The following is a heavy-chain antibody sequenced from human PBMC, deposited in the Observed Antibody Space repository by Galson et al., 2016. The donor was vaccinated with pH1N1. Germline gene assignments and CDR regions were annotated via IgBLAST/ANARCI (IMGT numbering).Heavy chain of an antibody. CDR1: GFTFSSFW. Sequence: SLRLSCAAPGFTFSSFWMHWVRQVPGKGLVWVSRISTEGSSVSYADSVKGRFTISRDNARSTLYLEMNSLTAEDTALYYCARVRLILPGDPTGYFDLWGQGALVTVSS. CDR3: ARVRLILPGDPTGYFDL. J-gene: IGHJ4*02. CDR2: ISTEGSSV. D-gene: IGHD7-27*01. V-gene: IGHV3-74*01.